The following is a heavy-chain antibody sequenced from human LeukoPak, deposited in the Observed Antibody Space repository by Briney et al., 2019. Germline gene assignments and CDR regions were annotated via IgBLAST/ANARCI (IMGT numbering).Heavy chain of an antibody. J-gene: IGHJ5*02. CDR3: ARLGSSWYFWFDP. CDR2: VFTSGST. D-gene: IGHD6-13*01. Sequence: SETLSLTCTVSGGSIINYYWSWIRQPPGKGLEWIGYVFTSGSTNYNPSLKSRVTIAVDTSKNQFSLKLTSVTAADTAVYYCARLGSSWYFWFDPWGQGTLVTVSS. V-gene: IGHV4-4*09. CDR1: GGSIINYY.